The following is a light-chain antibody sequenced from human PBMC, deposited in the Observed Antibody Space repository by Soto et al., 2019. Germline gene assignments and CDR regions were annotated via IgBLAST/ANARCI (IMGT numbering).Light chain of an antibody. CDR1: SSDVGGYNY. J-gene: IGLJ1*01. CDR2: DVS. Sequence: SVLTQPRSVSGSPGQSVTISCTGTSSDVGGYNYVSWYQQHPGKAPKLMIYDVSKRPSGVPDRFSGSKSGNTASLTISGLQSEDEADYYCCSYAGSYTLVFGTGTKGTVL. CDR3: CSYAGSYTLV. V-gene: IGLV2-11*01.